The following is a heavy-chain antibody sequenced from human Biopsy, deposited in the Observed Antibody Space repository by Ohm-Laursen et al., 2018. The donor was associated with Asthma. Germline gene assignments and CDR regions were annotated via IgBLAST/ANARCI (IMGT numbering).Heavy chain of an antibody. J-gene: IGHJ4*02. CDR3: ARKAGSCISRTCYSLDF. CDR2: INSVFGTT. V-gene: IGHV1-69*13. Sequence: SVKVSCKSLGGTFNTYVIGWGRKAPGQGLEWMGGINSVFGTTTYPQKFQDRVTITADDSTSTVYMELSSLRSEDTAVYYCARKAGSCISRTCYSLDFWGQGTLVTVSS. CDR1: GGTFNTYV. D-gene: IGHD2-2*01.